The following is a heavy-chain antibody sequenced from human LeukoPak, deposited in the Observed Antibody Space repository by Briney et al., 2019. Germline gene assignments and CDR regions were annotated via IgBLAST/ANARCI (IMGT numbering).Heavy chain of an antibody. D-gene: IGHD3-10*01. J-gene: IGHJ4*02. CDR2: ISGSGDST. Sequence: PGGSLRLSCAASGFTFSSYGMHWVRQAPGKGLEWVSAISGSGDSTYYADSVKGRFTISRDNSKNTLYLQMNSLRAEDTAVYYCAKSPGSYYYYFDYWGQGTLVTVSS. CDR3: AKSPGSYYYYFDY. V-gene: IGHV3-23*01. CDR1: GFTFSSYG.